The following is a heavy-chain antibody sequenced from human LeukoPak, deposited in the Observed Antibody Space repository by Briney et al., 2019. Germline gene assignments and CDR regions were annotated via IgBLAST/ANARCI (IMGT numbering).Heavy chain of an antibody. CDR1: GFLFGSYG. CDR3: AKLGYDSSGASKTLDY. Sequence: GGSLRLSCVVSGFLFGSYGMHWVRQAPGKGLEWVAVISHDGNNKYYGDSVKGRFTISRDNSKNTLYLQMNSLRPEDTAVYYCAKLGYDSSGASKTLDYWGQGTLVTVSS. V-gene: IGHV3-30*18. J-gene: IGHJ4*02. CDR2: ISHDGNNK. D-gene: IGHD3-22*01.